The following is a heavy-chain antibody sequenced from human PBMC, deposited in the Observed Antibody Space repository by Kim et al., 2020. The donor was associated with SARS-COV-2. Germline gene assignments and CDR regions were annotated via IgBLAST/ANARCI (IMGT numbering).Heavy chain of an antibody. J-gene: IGHJ6*02. D-gene: IGHD6-13*01. CDR3: AGIVAVGYYYYHMDV. V-gene: IGHV4-39*01. Sequence: PSLKSRVTISVDTSKNQFSLKLSSVTAADTAVYYCAGIVAVGYYYYHMDVWGQGTTVTVSS.